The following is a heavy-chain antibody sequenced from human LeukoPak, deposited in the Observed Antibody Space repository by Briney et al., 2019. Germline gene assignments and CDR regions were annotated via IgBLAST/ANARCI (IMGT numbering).Heavy chain of an antibody. V-gene: IGHV3-7*01. J-gene: IGHJ4*02. D-gene: IGHD6-19*01. CDR2: IKQDGSEK. CDR1: GFTFSTTW. CDR3: ARVPPSGYSSGWRDC. Sequence: GGSLRLSCAASGFTFSTTWMNWVRQAPGKGLEWVANIKQDGSEKYYVDSVKGRFTISRDNAKNSLYLQMNSLRAEDTAVYFCARVPPSGYSSGWRDCWGQGTLVTVSS.